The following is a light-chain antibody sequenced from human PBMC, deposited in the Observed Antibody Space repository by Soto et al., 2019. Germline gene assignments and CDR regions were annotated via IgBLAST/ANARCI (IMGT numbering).Light chain of an antibody. CDR1: SSDVGGYNY. J-gene: IGLJ1*01. V-gene: IGLV2-8*01. CDR3: SSYAGSNNV. Sequence: QSALTQPPSASGSPGQSVTISCTGTSSDVGGYNYVSWYQQHPGKAPKLIIYEVNKRPSGVPDRFSGSKSGNTAFLAVSGLQVEDEADYYCSSYAGSNNVFGTGTKLTVL. CDR2: EVN.